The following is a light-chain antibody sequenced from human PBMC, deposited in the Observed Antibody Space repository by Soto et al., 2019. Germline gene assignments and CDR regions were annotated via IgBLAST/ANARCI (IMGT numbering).Light chain of an antibody. CDR1: QSVSSTY. J-gene: IGKJ1*01. V-gene: IGKV3-20*01. CDR3: QQYGGSTRT. CDR2: GAS. Sequence: IVLTQSPDTLSLSPGXRATLSCRASQSVSSTYLAWYQQKPGQAPRLLIYGASSRATGTPDRITGSGSGTDFTLSISRLEPEDFAVYYCQQYGGSTRTFGQGTKVDIK.